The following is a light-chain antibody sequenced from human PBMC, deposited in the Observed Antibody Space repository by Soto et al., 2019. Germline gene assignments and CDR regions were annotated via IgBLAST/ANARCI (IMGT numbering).Light chain of an antibody. V-gene: IGLV2-14*03. Sequence: QSALTQPASVSGSPGQSITISCTGSTSDIGGYDYVSWYQQYPGKAPRLIIYAVNSRPSVVSNRFSGSKSGNTASLTISGLQAEDEADYHCSSYTPSSTYVFGTGTKLTVL. CDR2: AVN. J-gene: IGLJ1*01. CDR3: SSYTPSSTYV. CDR1: TSDIGGYDY.